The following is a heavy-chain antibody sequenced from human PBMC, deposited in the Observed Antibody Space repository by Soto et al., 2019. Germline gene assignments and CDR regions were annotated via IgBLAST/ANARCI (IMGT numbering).Heavy chain of an antibody. J-gene: IGHJ4*02. CDR1: GFTFSSYS. V-gene: IGHV3-48*01. Sequence: QPGGSLRLSCAASGFTFSSYSMNWVRQAPGKGLEWVSYITRSSSPTYYADSVKGRFTISRDNARNSLYLQMNRLRAEDTAVYFCTRDPHALDYWGRGTLVTVSS. D-gene: IGHD2-2*01. CDR3: TRDPHALDY. CDR2: ITRSSSPT.